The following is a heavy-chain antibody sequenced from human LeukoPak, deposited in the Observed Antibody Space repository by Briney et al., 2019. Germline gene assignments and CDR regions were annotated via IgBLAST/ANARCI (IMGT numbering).Heavy chain of an antibody. V-gene: IGHV3-23*01. Sequence: PGGSLRLSCAASGFTFSSYAMSWVRQAPGKGLEWVSAISGSGGSTYYADPVKGRFTISRDNSKNTLYLQMNSLRAEDTAVYYCAQGGLQLWFVPCYWGQGTLVTVSS. J-gene: IGHJ4*02. CDR1: GFTFSSYA. CDR2: ISGSGGST. CDR3: AQGGLQLWFVPCY. D-gene: IGHD5-18*01.